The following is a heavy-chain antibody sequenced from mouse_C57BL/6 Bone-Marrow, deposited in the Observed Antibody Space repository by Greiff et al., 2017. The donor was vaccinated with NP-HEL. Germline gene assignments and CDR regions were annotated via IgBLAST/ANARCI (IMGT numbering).Heavy chain of an antibody. CDR3: ARDYYGSSSYWYCDV. J-gene: IGHJ1*03. D-gene: IGHD1-1*01. V-gene: IGHV1-26*01. CDR1: GYTFTDYY. CDR2: INPNNGGT. Sequence: VQLQQSGPELVKPGASVKISCKASGYTFTDYYMNWVKQSHGKSLEWIGDINPNNGGTSYNQKLKGKATLTVDKSSSTAYMELRSLTSEDSAVYYCARDYYGSSSYWYCDVWGTGTTVTVSS.